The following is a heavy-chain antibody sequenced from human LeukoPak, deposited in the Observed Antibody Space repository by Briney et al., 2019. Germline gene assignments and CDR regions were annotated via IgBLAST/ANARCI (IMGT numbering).Heavy chain of an antibody. CDR2: ISGSGGRT. D-gene: IGHD3-10*01. J-gene: IGHJ4*02. CDR1: GFAFSNYA. CDR3: AKEYYYGSGTYYNVDY. Sequence: GGSLRLSCAASGFAFSNYAMSWVRQAPGKGLEWVSAISGSGGRTYYADSVKGRFTLSRDNSKNTLYLQMNSLRAEDTAVYYCAKEYYYGSGTYYNVDYWGQGTLVTVSS. V-gene: IGHV3-23*01.